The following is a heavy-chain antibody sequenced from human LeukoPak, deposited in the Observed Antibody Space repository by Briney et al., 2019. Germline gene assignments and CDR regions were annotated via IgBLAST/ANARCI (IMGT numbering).Heavy chain of an antibody. D-gene: IGHD6-13*01. CDR3: AKDFSSSWSHYYGMDV. Sequence: GGSLRLSCAASGFTFSSYGMHWVRQAPGKGLEWVAVISYDGSNKYYADSVKGRFTISRDNSKNTLYLQMNSLRAEDTAVYYCAKDFSSSWSHYYGMDVWGQGTTVTVSS. CDR1: GFTFSSYG. J-gene: IGHJ6*02. CDR2: ISYDGSNK. V-gene: IGHV3-30*18.